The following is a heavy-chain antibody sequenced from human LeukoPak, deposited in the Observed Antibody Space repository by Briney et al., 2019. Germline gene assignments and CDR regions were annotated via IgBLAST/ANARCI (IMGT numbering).Heavy chain of an antibody. V-gene: IGHV3-48*03. CDR1: GFSFSSFE. Sequence: GGSLRLSCAASGFSFSSFEMNWVRQAPGKGLEWVSYISSGTSIYYADSVKGRFTISRDNAKNSLFLQMNSLRAEDTAIYYCAGAYWGQGTLVTVSS. J-gene: IGHJ4*02. CDR2: ISSGTSI. CDR3: AGAY.